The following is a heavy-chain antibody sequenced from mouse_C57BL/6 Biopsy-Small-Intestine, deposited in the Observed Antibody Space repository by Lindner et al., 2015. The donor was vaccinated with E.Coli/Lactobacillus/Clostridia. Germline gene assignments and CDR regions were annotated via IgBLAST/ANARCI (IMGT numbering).Heavy chain of an antibody. CDR3: ARVEYGNYVNYAMDY. V-gene: IGHV1-81*01. J-gene: IGHJ4*01. CDR1: GYTFTSYG. D-gene: IGHD2-10*02. CDR2: IYPRSGNT. Sequence: VQLQESGAELARPGASVKLSCKASGYTFTSYGISWVKQRIGQGLEWIGEIYPRSGNTYYNEKFKGKATLTADKSSSTAYMELRSLTSEDSAVYFCARVEYGNYVNYAMDYWGQGTSVTVSS.